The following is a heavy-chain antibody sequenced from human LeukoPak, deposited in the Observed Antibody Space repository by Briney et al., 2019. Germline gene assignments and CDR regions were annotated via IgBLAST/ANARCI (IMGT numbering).Heavy chain of an antibody. D-gene: IGHD4-17*01. V-gene: IGHV4-4*02. CDR3: ARGRNGDPDY. J-gene: IGHJ4*02. CDR1: GGSISSSNW. CDR2: IYHSGST. Sequence: SETLSLTCAVSGGSISSSNWWSWVRQPPGKGLEWIGEIYHSGSTNFNPSLKNRVTISVDKSKNQFSLKLSSVTAADTAVYYCARGRNGDPDYWGQGTLVTVSS.